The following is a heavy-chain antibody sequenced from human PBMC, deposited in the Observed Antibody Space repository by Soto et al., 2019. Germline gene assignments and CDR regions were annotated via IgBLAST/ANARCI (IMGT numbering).Heavy chain of an antibody. CDR3: VKDGSSGWPYYYGMDV. CDR1: GLAFSDYY. V-gene: IGHV3-11*01. CDR2: ISSSGSTT. Sequence: PGGSLRLSCAASGLAFSDYYMSWIRQAPGKGLEWVSSISSSGSTTFYADSVKGRFTISRDNAKNSLYLQVNSLRAEDTAVYYCVKDGSSGWPYYYGMDVWGQGTTVTVSS. J-gene: IGHJ6*02. D-gene: IGHD6-19*01.